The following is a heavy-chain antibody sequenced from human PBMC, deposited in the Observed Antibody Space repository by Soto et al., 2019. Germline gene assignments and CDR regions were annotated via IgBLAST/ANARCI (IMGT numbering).Heavy chain of an antibody. Sequence: TSETLSLTCTVSGGSLSSYYWSWIRQPAGKGLEGIGRIYTSGITNYNPSLMNRVTLSVDTSNNQFSLKLTSVTAADTAVYYCARTAARFPAPFDYWGPGTLGTVSS. J-gene: IGHJ4*02. V-gene: IGHV4-4*07. D-gene: IGHD2-21*01. CDR1: GGSLSSYY. CDR3: ARTAARFPAPFDY. CDR2: IYTSGIT.